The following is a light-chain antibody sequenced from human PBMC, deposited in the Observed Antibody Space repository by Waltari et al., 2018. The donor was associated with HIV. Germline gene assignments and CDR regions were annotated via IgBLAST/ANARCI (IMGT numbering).Light chain of an antibody. CDR3: SSYTTTNTII. V-gene: IGLV2-14*03. CDR1: RSDIGAYEY. J-gene: IGLJ2*01. CDR2: DVF. Sequence: QSALTQPASVSGSPGQSITISCTGTRSDIGAYEYVSWYRQHPDKAPQLLIYDVFYRPSVVSHRFSGTKSGNTASLTISGLQAEDEAVYSCSSYTTTNTIIFGGGTKLTVL.